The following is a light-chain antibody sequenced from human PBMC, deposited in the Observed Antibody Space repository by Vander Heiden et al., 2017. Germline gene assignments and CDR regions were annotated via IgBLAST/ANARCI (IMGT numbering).Light chain of an antibody. CDR2: TAS. CDR1: QSISSY. V-gene: IGKV1-39*01. J-gene: IGKJ5*01. Sequence: DIQMTQSPSSLSASVGDSVTITCRASQSISSYLNWYQQKPGKAPKLLIYTASSLQSGVPSRFSGSGSGTDFTLTISSLQPEDFATYYCQHSYSTPLTFGQGTRLEIK. CDR3: QHSYSTPLT.